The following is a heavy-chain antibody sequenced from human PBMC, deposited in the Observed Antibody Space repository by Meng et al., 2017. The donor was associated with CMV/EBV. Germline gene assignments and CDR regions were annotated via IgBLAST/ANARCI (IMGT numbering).Heavy chain of an antibody. CDR1: GGSFSGYY. CDR2: INHSGIT. V-gene: IGHV4-34*01. J-gene: IGHJ5*02. Sequence: APLRQGCPRLLSPSVTLAQSCAVCGGSFSGYYRSWIRQPPGKGLEWIGEINHSGITKYNPSLKRRLTIPVNTSKNQFSLKLXSXXAADTAVXYCARGGNWFDPWGQGTLVTVSS. CDR3: ARGGNWFDP.